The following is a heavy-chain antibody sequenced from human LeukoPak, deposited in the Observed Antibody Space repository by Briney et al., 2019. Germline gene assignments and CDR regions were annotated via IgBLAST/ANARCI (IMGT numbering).Heavy chain of an antibody. V-gene: IGHV4-39*01. D-gene: IGHD2-2*02. CDR3: ARLKLDIVVVPAAIRHSYYYYGMDV. CDR2: IYYSGST. CDR1: GGSISSSSYY. Sequence: SETLSLTRTVSGGSISSSSYYWGWIRQPPGKGLEWIGSIYYSGSTYYNPSLKSRVTISVDTSKNQFSLKLSSVTAADTAVYYCARLKLDIVVVPAAIRHSYYYYGMDVWGQGTTVTVSS. J-gene: IGHJ6*02.